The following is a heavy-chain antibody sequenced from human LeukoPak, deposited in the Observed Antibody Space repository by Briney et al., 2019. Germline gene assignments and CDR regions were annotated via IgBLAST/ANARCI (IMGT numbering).Heavy chain of an antibody. CDR2: ISTSSSYM. D-gene: IGHD4-17*01. CDR1: GFTFRSYK. CDR3: ARTDGDYDY. J-gene: IGHJ4*02. Sequence: PGGSLRLSCAASGFTFRSYKMNWVRQAPGKGLEWVSSISTSSSYMYYADSVKGRFTIPRDNAKNSLYLQMNSLRPEDTAVYYCARTDGDYDYWGQGTLVTVSS. V-gene: IGHV3-21*01.